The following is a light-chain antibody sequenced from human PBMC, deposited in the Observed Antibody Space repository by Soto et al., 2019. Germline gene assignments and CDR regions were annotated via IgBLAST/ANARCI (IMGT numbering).Light chain of an antibody. CDR1: SSDVGGYNY. CDR3: CSYTRSSTTRYV. J-gene: IGLJ1*01. CDR2: EVS. V-gene: IGLV2-14*01. Sequence: QSALTQPASVSGSPGQSITISCTGTSSDVGGYNYVSWYQQHPGKAPKLMIYEVSNRPSGVSNRFSGSKSGNTASLTISGLQAEDEGDYYCCSYTRSSTTRYVFGTGTKLTVL.